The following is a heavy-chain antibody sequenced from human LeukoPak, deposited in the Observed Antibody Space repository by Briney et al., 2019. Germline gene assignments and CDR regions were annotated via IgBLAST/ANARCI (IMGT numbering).Heavy chain of an antibody. V-gene: IGHV3-48*02. D-gene: IGHD4-23*01. Sequence: PGGSLRLSCAASGFTVASYAMSWVRQAPGKGLEWVSYIGTSSSTIYYADSVKGRFTISRDNAENSLYLQMNSLRDEDTAVYYCARHDYGGNSGDYWGQGTLVTVSS. CDR2: IGTSSSTI. J-gene: IGHJ4*02. CDR1: GFTVASYA. CDR3: ARHDYGGNSGDY.